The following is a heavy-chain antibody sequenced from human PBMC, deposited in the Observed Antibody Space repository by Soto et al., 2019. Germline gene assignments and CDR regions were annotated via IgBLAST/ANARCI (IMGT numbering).Heavy chain of an antibody. D-gene: IGHD3-10*01. CDR3: ARGGYYPYNWFDP. CDR2: IDPSDSYT. CDR1: GYSFASYW. J-gene: IGHJ5*02. Sequence: PGESLKISCQGSGYSFASYWIGWVRQMPGEGLEWMGRIDPSDSYTHYGPSFQGHVTISIDKSISTAYLQWNSLKASDTAMYFCARGGYYPYNWFDPWGQGTLVTVSS. V-gene: IGHV5-10-1*01.